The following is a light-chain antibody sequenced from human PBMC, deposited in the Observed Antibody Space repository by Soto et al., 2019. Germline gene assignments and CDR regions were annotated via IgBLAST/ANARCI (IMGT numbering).Light chain of an antibody. V-gene: IGKV3-15*01. J-gene: IGKJ4*01. CDR3: QQYQDWPPLT. Sequence: EIVMTQSPATLSVSPGERATLSCRASQSVRSNLAWYQLKPGQAPRLLIIGASTRATAIPARFSGSGSGTEFTLTISSLQSEDFAVYYCQQYQDWPPLTFGGGTSGYQT. CDR2: GAS. CDR1: QSVRSN.